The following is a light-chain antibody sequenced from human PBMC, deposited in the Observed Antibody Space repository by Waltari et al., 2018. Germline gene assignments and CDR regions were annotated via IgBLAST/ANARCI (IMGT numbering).Light chain of an antibody. CDR1: SSDVGSYNL. Sequence: QSALTQPASVSGSPGQSITISCTGTSSDVGSYNLVSWYQQSPGKAPKPMVLSDRFSGSKSDAPPSLTISGLQAEAEADYYCCSYAPGNTYVFGTGTKVTVL. V-gene: IGLV2-23*01. CDR3: CSYAPGNTYV. J-gene: IGLJ1*01.